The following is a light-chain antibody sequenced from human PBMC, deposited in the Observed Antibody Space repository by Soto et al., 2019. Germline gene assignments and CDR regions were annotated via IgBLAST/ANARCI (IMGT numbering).Light chain of an antibody. Sequence: EIVLTQSPATLSLSPGERATLSCRASQSVSSYLALYQQKPGQAPRLLIYDASNRATGSPARFSGSGSGTDFTLTISSLEPEDFAVYYCQQRRNWITFGQGTRLEIK. J-gene: IGKJ5*01. V-gene: IGKV3-11*01. CDR2: DAS. CDR3: QQRRNWIT. CDR1: QSVSSY.